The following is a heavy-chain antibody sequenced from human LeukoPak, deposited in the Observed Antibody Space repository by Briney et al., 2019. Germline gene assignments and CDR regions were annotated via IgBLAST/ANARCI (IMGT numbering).Heavy chain of an antibody. V-gene: IGHV4-30-2*01. Sequence: PSQTLSLTCAVSGGSISNGGYSLSWLRQPPGKGLDWIGYIYHSGSTYYNPSLTSRVTISVDRSKIQFSLKLSSVTAADTAVYYCARLVAATGNFDYWGQGTLVTVSS. J-gene: IGHJ4*02. D-gene: IGHD6-13*01. CDR3: ARLVAATGNFDY. CDR2: IYHSGST. CDR1: GGSISNGGYS.